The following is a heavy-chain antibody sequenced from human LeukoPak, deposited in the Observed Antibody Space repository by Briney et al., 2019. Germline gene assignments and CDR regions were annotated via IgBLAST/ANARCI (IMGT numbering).Heavy chain of an antibody. Sequence: GASVKVSCKASGGTFSSYAISWVRQAPGQGLEWMGRIIPILGIANYAQKFQGRVTITADKSTSTAYMELSSLRSEDTAVYYCAREPLSGSPGYYGMDVRGQGTTVTVSS. CDR3: AREPLSGSPGYYGMDV. D-gene: IGHD3-10*01. CDR1: GGTFSSYA. J-gene: IGHJ6*02. V-gene: IGHV1-69*04. CDR2: IIPILGIA.